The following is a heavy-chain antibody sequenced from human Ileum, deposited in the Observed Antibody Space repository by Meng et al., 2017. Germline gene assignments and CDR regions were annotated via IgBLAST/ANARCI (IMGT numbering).Heavy chain of an antibody. CDR1: GFTFSDSA. CDR3: ARPSYGDYGVS. J-gene: IGHJ5*02. Sequence: EVQLVEPGGGLVHPGGSLKLSCAASGFTFSDSAMYWFRQTSGKGLEWVGRIRSKANSYTTGYIASVKGRFTISRDNSKNTAYLQMNSLKIEDTAVYYCARPSYGDYGVSWGQGTLVTVSS. D-gene: IGHD4-17*01. CDR2: IRSKANSYTT. V-gene: IGHV3-73*01.